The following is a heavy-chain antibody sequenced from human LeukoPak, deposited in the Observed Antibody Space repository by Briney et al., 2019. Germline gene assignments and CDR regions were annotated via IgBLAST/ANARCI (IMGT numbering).Heavy chain of an antibody. Sequence: PGGSLRLSCAASGFTFSNAWMSWVRQAPGKGLEWVGRIKSKTDGGTTDYAAPVKGRFTISRDDSKNTLYLQMNSLKTEDTAVYYCTTERFSLGYGDLDYWGQGTLVTVSS. D-gene: IGHD4-17*01. CDR3: TTERFSLGYGDLDY. CDR2: IKSKTDGGTT. CDR1: GFTFSNAW. V-gene: IGHV3-15*01. J-gene: IGHJ4*02.